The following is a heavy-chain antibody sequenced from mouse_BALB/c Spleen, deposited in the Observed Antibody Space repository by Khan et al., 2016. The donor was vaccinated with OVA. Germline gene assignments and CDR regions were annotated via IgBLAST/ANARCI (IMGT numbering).Heavy chain of an antibody. CDR1: GYSITGDYA. CDR2: INYSGTT. J-gene: IGHJ2*01. CDR3: AREDLTLDC. Sequence: EVQLVESGPGLVKPSQSLSLTCTVTGYSITGDYAWTWIRQFPGKKLEWMGYINYSGTTGSNPSLKSRISITRATSTKQLFLHLNSVTYEDPATYMCAREDLTLDCWGQGTTLTVSS. D-gene: IGHD4-1*01. V-gene: IGHV3-2*02.